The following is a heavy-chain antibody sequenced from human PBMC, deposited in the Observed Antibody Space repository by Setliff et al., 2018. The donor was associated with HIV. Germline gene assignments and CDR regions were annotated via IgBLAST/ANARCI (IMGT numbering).Heavy chain of an antibody. CDR1: GFTFTSYW. V-gene: IGHV3-74*01. CDR2: ISNDETTT. CDR3: ARDGTTLLAAMDV. Sequence: GGSLRLSCVASGFTFTSYWMHWVRQVPGKGPVWVSCISNDETTTNYADSVKGRFTVSRDNAKNTVYLQMNSLSAEDTAVYYCARDGTTLLAAMDVWGKGTTVTVSS. J-gene: IGHJ6*03. D-gene: IGHD1-7*01.